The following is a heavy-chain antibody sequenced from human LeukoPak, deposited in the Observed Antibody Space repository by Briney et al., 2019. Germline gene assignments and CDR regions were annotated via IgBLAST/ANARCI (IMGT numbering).Heavy chain of an antibody. Sequence: ASVKVSCKASGYSFNSVGMNWVRQAPGQGLEWMGWIDTNTGNPTYAQGFRGRFVFSFDTSVSTAYLQIYSLEPEDTAVYFCARGGGLDVWGQGATVTVSS. V-gene: IGHV7-4-1*01. CDR2: IDTNTGNP. D-gene: IGHD3-16*01. CDR3: ARGGGLDV. J-gene: IGHJ6*02. CDR1: GYSFNSVG.